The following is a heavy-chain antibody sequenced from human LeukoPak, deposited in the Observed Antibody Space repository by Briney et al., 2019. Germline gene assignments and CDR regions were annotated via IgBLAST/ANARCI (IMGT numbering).Heavy chain of an antibody. CDR1: GGSINDYY. CDR2: IYYTGKT. Sequence: SETLSLTCTVSGGSINDYYWSWIRHSPDKGLEFLAYIYYTGKTNYNPSLESRLTVSVDTSKNQVFLKLRSVTAADTAVYYCARQPGSFYEVGASDSWGQGTLVTVSS. V-gene: IGHV4-59*08. J-gene: IGHJ5*01. D-gene: IGHD1-26*01. CDR3: ARQPGSFYEVGASDS.